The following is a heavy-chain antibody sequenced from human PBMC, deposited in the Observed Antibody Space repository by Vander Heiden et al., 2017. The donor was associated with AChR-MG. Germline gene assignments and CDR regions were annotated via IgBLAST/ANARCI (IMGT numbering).Heavy chain of an antibody. CDR3: ARDRLTATTSFDY. V-gene: IGHV3-30-3*01. D-gene: IGHD4-17*01. J-gene: IGHJ4*02. Sequence: QVQLVESGGGVVQPGTSLRLSGITAGFALRRFAVHRVRPGPGKGLEWVAVISDDGSSKYYADSVKGRCTISRDNSKKAVDLQMNSLRAEDSAVYYCARDRLTATTSFDYWGQGTLVTVSS. CDR2: ISDDGSSK. CDR1: GFALRRFA.